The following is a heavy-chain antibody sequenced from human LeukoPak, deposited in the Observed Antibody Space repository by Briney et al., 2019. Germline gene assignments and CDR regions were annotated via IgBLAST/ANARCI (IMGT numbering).Heavy chain of an antibody. D-gene: IGHD6-19*01. CDR2: ISYSAST. Sequence: ASETLSLTCSVSGGSISSRSYYWGWIRHPPGKGLEWIGSISYSASTYYNPSLKSRVTISVDTSKNQFSLKLSSVTAADTALYYCARQRWLVHNWFDPWGQGTLVTVSS. V-gene: IGHV4-39*01. CDR3: ARQRWLVHNWFDP. J-gene: IGHJ5*02. CDR1: GGSISSRSYY.